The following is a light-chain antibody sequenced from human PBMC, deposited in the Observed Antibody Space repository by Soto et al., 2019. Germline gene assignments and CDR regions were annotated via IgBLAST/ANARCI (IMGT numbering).Light chain of an antibody. J-gene: IGLJ1*01. Sequence: QSALTQPASVSGSPKQSITISCTGTSSDVGAYEFVSWYQQYPGTVPKLIIYDVSHRPSGVSHRFSGSKSANTASLTISGLQAEDEADYYCTPYTIGGTHVFGSGTKLTVL. CDR2: DVS. CDR3: TPYTIGGTHV. V-gene: IGLV2-14*01. CDR1: SSDVGAYEF.